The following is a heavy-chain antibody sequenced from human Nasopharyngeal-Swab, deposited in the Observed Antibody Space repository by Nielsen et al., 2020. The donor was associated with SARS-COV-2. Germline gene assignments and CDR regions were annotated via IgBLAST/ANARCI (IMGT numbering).Heavy chain of an antibody. V-gene: IGHV4-39*01. J-gene: IGHJ4*02. CDR1: GGSMSSFAFDSY. CDR2: MYHSGAT. Sequence: SETLSLTCTVSGGSMSSFAFDSYWAWLRPPPGMVLEWIGSMYHSGATYTNPSLKSRVTLSVDTSTNKFSLNLSSVTAADTAVYYCARWSSSSIKFDYWGQGTLVSVSS. CDR3: ARWSSSSIKFDY. D-gene: IGHD3-3*01.